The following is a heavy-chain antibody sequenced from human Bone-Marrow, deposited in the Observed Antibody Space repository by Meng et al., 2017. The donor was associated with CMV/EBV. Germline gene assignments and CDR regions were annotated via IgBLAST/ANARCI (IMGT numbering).Heavy chain of an antibody. CDR1: GGTFSSYD. Sequence: ASVKVSCKASGGTFSSYDINWVRQAPGQGLEWMGWMNPYSGNSDFAQKFQDRVTITGDSSTTTAYMELTNLRSDDTAVYYCAREGGFLLYGLDVWGQGTTVTVSS. J-gene: IGHJ6*02. V-gene: IGHV1-8*03. CDR2: MNPYSGNS. D-gene: IGHD6-25*01. CDR3: AREGGFLLYGLDV.